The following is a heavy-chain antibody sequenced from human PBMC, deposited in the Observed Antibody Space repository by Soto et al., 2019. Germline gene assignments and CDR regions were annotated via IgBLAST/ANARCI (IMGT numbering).Heavy chain of an antibody. D-gene: IGHD3-16*01. J-gene: IGHJ4*02. CDR3: ARPYDYVWGNYPY. CDR1: GFTFSNYG. Sequence: GGSLRLSCAASGFTFSNYGMHWVRQAPGKGLEWVAVIWNDGSNKFYADSVKGRFTISRDNSKNTLYLQMNSLRAEDTAVYYCARPYDYVWGNYPYWGQGTLVT. CDR2: IWNDGSNK. V-gene: IGHV3-33*01.